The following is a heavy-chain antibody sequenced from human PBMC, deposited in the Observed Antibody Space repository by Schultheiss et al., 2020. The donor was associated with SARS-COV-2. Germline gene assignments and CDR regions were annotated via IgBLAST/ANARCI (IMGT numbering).Heavy chain of an antibody. D-gene: IGHD1-26*01. CDR3: ARDGGSYVSEVN. Sequence: SETLSLTCTVSGGSTSSSSYYWGWIRQPPGKGLQWIGSIYHRGNTYYNPSLESRVTISVDTSKNQFSLKLSSVTAADTAVYYCARDGGSYVSEVNWGQGTLVTVSS. CDR2: IYHRGNT. V-gene: IGHV4-39*07. CDR1: GGSTSSSSYY. J-gene: IGHJ4*02.